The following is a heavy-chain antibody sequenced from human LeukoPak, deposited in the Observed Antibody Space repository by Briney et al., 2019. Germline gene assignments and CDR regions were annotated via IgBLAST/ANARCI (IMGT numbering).Heavy chain of an antibody. J-gene: IGHJ5*02. Sequence: GGSLRLSRAASGCAFSRNGMHWVRQAPGKGLEWVAVLSNDGSNKYYVDSVKGRFTISRDNSKNTVYLQMSSLRPEDTAVYYCAKAGGRLMSPFDPWGQGTLVTVSS. V-gene: IGHV3-30*18. CDR2: LSNDGSNK. D-gene: IGHD3-16*01. CDR1: GCAFSRNG. CDR3: AKAGGRLMSPFDP.